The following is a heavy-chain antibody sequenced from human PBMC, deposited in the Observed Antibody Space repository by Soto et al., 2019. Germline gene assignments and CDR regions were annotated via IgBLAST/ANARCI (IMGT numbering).Heavy chain of an antibody. D-gene: IGHD3-3*01. J-gene: IGHJ4*02. CDR3: ARVNYDFWSGYFFDY. V-gene: IGHV4-59*01. CDR1: GGSISSYY. Sequence: SETLSLTCTVSGGSISSYYWSWIRQPPGKGLEWIGYIYYSGSTNYNPSLKSRVTISVDTSKNQFSLKLSSVTAADTAVYYCARVNYDFWSGYFFDYWGQGTLVTVSS. CDR2: IYYSGST.